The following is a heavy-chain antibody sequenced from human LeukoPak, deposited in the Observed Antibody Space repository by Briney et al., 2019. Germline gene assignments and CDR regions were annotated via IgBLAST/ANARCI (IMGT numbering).Heavy chain of an antibody. Sequence: GESLKISCKGSGYSFTSYWISWVRQMPGKGLEWMGRIDPRDSYTNYSPSFQGHVTISADKSINTAYLQWSSLKASDSAMYYCARLRVFCSGDSCYARDYWGQGTLVTVSS. CDR1: GYSFTSYW. V-gene: IGHV5-10-1*01. J-gene: IGHJ4*02. CDR2: IDPRDSYT. D-gene: IGHD2-15*01. CDR3: ARLRVFCSGDSCYARDY.